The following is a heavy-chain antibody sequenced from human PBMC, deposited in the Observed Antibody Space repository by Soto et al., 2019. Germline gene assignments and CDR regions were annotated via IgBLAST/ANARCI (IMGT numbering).Heavy chain of an antibody. D-gene: IGHD1-20*01. CDR2: ISGSGSRT. CDR3: ARIMGVYNWNDVQPRGMDV. Sequence: EVQLLESGGGLVQPGGSLRLSCAASGFRLTSYAMNWVRQAPGKGLEWVSGISGSGSRTYNADSVKGRFTISRDNSKTTLYLHIRRLRAEDTAIYYCARIMGVYNWNDVQPRGMDVWRQGTTVTVSS. V-gene: IGHV3-23*01. CDR1: GFRLTSYA. J-gene: IGHJ6*02.